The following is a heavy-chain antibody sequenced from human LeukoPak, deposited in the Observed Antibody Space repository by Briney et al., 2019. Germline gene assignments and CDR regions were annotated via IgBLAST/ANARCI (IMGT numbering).Heavy chain of an antibody. J-gene: IGHJ1*01. CDR3: AGTNYYGSGSAEYFQH. V-gene: IGHV3-48*03. D-gene: IGHD3-10*01. CDR2: ISTSGRSI. CDR1: GFTFSSYE. Sequence: GGSLRLSCAASGFTFSSYEMNWVRQAPGKGLEWVLYISTSGRSIYYADSVKGRFTISRDNPKNSLYLQMNSLRAEDTAVYYCAGTNYYGSGSAEYFQHWGQGTLVTVSS.